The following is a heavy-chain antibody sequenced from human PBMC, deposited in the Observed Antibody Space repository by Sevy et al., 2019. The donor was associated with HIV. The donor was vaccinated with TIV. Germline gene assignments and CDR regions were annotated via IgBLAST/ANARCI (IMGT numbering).Heavy chain of an antibody. Sequence: GGSLRLSCAASGFTLSSFAMHWVRQAPGKGLEWVGIISYDGSNKYDADSVRGRLTISRDNSKNTLYLQVNSLRAEDTAVYYCARGRGSYSFDYWGRGTLVTVSS. CDR1: GFTLSSFA. CDR2: ISYDGSNK. J-gene: IGHJ4*02. V-gene: IGHV3-30-3*01. CDR3: ARGRGSYSFDY. D-gene: IGHD3-10*01.